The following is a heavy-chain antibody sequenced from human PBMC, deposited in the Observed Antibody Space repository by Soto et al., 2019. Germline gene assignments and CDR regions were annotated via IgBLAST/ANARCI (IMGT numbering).Heavy chain of an antibody. CDR1: GFTFSSYA. Sequence: GGSLRLSCAASGFTFSSYAMHWVRQAPGKGLEWVAVISYDGSNKYYADSVKGRFTISRDNSKNTLYLQMNSLRAEDTAVYYCARDAGNPRLEWLLFDYWGQGTLVTVSS. CDR3: ARDAGNPRLEWLLFDY. CDR2: ISYDGSNK. V-gene: IGHV3-30-3*01. J-gene: IGHJ4*02. D-gene: IGHD3-3*01.